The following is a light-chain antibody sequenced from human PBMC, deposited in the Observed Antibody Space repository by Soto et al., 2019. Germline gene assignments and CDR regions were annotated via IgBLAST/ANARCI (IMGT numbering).Light chain of an antibody. V-gene: IGLV1-40*01. J-gene: IGLJ2*01. CDR1: SSNIGAGYD. CDR3: QSYDNTLGVV. Sequence: QSVLTQPPSVSGAPGQRVTISCTGSSSNIGAGYDVHWYQKLPGTAPKLLISGNTNRPSGVPDRFSGSKSGTSASLAITGLQAEDEADYYCQSYDNTLGVVFGGGPKLTVL. CDR2: GNT.